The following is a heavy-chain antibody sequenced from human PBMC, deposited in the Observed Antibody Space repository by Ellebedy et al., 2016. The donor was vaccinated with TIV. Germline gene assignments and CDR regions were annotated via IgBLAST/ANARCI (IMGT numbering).Heavy chain of an antibody. CDR2: ITGSGDST. V-gene: IGHV3-23*01. Sequence: GESLKISXAASGLTFSSYVMNWVRQAPGKGLEWVSAITGSGDSTYYADSVKGRSTISRDNSKNTLYLQMNGLRAEDTAVFYCAKGGYYNLDYWGPGILVTVSS. CDR3: AKGGYYNLDY. D-gene: IGHD3-9*01. J-gene: IGHJ4*02. CDR1: GLTFSSYV.